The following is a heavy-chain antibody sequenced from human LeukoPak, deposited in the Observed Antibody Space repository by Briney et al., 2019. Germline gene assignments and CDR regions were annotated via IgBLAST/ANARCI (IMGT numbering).Heavy chain of an antibody. CDR3: VRRVRDTIGYYHFDS. CDR2: IYYTGII. Sequence: SETLSLTCTVSGGSISSAGYFRNWIRQYPGKGLEWIGYIYYTGIIYYNPSLKSRVTISVDTSKNQFSLKLSSVTAADTAVFYCVRRVRDTIGYYHFDSWGQGTLVTVSS. J-gene: IGHJ4*02. V-gene: IGHV4-31*03. CDR1: GGSISSAGYF. D-gene: IGHD3-22*01.